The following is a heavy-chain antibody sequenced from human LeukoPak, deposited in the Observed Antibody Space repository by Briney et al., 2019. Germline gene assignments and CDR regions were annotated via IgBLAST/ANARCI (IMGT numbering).Heavy chain of an antibody. V-gene: IGHV3-20*04. CDR2: INWNGGST. D-gene: IGHD6-13*01. CDR1: GFTFDDYG. J-gene: IGHJ4*02. CDR3: ARGTYSSSWLPSDY. Sequence: RPGGSLRLSCAASGFTFDDYGMSWVRQAPGKGLEWVSGINWNGGSTGYADSVKGRFTISRDNAKNSLYLQMNSLRAEDTALYYCARGTYSSSWLPSDYWGQGTLVTVSS.